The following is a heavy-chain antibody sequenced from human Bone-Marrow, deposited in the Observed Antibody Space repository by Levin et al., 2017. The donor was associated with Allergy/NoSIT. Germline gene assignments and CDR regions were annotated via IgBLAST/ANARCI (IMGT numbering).Heavy chain of an antibody. Sequence: GGSLRLSCLVSGFTVSSKYISWVRQAPGKGLEWVSTTYSGGTSYYADSVKGRFTISRDDAKNTLYLQMNSLRAEDTALYYCAVLPNWGDYFDYWGQGALVTVSS. D-gene: IGHD7-27*01. J-gene: IGHJ4*02. CDR3: AVLPNWGDYFDY. V-gene: IGHV3-53*01. CDR2: TYSGGTS. CDR1: GFTVSSKY.